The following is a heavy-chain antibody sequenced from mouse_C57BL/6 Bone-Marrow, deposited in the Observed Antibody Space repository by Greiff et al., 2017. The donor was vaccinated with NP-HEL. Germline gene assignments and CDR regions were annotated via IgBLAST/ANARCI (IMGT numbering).Heavy chain of an antibody. CDR3: ASYSNYVKYYAMDY. Sequence: EVQLQQSVAELVRPGASVKLSCTASGFNIKNTYMHWVKQRPEQGLEWIGRIDPANGNTKYAPKFQGKATITPDTSSTTAYLQLSSLTSEDTAIYYCASYSNYVKYYAMDYWGQGTSVTVSS. CDR2: IDPANGNT. D-gene: IGHD2-5*01. CDR1: GFNIKNTY. V-gene: IGHV14-3*01. J-gene: IGHJ4*01.